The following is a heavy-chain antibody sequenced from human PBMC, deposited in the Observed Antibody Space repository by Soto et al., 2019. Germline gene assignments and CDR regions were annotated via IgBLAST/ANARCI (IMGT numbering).Heavy chain of an antibody. CDR3: ARSSHGLDV. V-gene: IGHV1-24*01. Sequence: ASVKVSCKVSGYTLTELSMHWVRQAPGKGLEWMGGSDPEDGETIYAQKFQGRVTMTEDTSTDTVYMELSRLTSDDTAVYYCARSSHGLDVWGQGTTVTVSS. CDR2: SDPEDGET. CDR1: GYTLTELS. J-gene: IGHJ6*02.